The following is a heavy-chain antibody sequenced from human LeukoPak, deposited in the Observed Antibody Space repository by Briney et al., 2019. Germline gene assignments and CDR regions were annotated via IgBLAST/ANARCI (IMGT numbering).Heavy chain of an antibody. D-gene: IGHD6-19*01. CDR2: ISAYNGNT. CDR3: AREGIAVAGSIVGPFQH. Sequence: GASVKVSCKASGYSFTGNYMHWVRQAPGQGLEWMGWISAYNGNTNYAQKLQGRVTMTTDTSTSTAYMELRSLRSDDTAVYYCAREGIAVAGSIVGPFQHWGQGTLVTVSS. V-gene: IGHV1-18*04. CDR1: GYSFTGNY. J-gene: IGHJ1*01.